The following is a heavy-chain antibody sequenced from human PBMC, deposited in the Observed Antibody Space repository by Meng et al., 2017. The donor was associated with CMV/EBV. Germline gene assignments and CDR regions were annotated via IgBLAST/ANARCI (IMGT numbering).Heavy chain of an antibody. CDR1: TFTSYY. J-gene: IGHJ4*02. CDR2: INPSGGST. Sequence: TFTSYYMHWVRQAPGQGLEWMGIINPSGGSTSYAQKFQGRVTKTRDTSTSTVYMELSSLRSEDTAVYYCARDRYYYDSSGYYGGFDYWGQGTLVTVSS. V-gene: IGHV1-46*01. D-gene: IGHD3-22*01. CDR3: ARDRYYYDSSGYYGGFDY.